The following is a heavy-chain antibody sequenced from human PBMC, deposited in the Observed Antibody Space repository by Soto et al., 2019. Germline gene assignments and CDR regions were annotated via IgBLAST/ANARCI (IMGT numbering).Heavy chain of an antibody. D-gene: IGHD6-19*01. J-gene: IGHJ4*02. CDR2: IYHSGST. V-gene: IGHV4-30-2*01. CDR1: GGSISSGGYS. Sequence: QLQLQEYGSGLVKPSQTLSLTFAVSGGSISSGGYSWSWIRQPPGNGLEWIGYIYHSGSTSYNPYLKRRVTISVDRSKNQFSLKLSSVTAADKAVYYCARAGGLGAVAADSWCQGTLVTVSS. CDR3: ARAGGLGAVAADS.